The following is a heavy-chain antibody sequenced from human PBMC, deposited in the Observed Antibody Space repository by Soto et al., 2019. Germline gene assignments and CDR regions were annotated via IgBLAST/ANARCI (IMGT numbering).Heavy chain of an antibody. D-gene: IGHD3-16*01. J-gene: IGHJ6*02. CDR1: CGSIISGGYY. V-gene: IGHV4-31*03. CDR2: IYYSGST. CDR3: ARDRPAFKSFGSGMDV. Sequence: PSATLSRAGTVSCGSIISGGYYWGWIRQHPGKGLEWIGYIYYSGSTYYNPSLKSRVTISVDTSKNQFSLKLTSVTAADTAVYYCARDRPAFKSFGSGMDVWGQGTTVTVSS.